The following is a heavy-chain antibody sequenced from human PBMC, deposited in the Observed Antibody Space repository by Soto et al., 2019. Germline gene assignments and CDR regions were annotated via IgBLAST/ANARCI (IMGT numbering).Heavy chain of an antibody. CDR2: IIAYNGNT. D-gene: IGHD2-2*01. CDR1: GYTFTSYG. J-gene: IGHJ4*02. Sequence: QVQLVQSGAEVKKPGASVKVSCKASGYTFTSYGISWVRQAPGQGLEWMGWIIAYNGNTNYAQKLQGKVTMTTDTATSTAYMELRSLRSDVTAVYYCARGYCSSTSCYGSDHHFDYWGQGTLVTVSS. V-gene: IGHV1-18*01. CDR3: ARGYCSSTSCYGSDHHFDY.